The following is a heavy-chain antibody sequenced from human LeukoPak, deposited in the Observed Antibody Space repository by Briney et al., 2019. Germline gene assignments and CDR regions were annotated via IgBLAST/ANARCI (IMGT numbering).Heavy chain of an antibody. CDR1: GGSFSGYY. J-gene: IGHJ2*01. V-gene: IGHV4-34*01. CDR2: INHSGST. D-gene: IGHD6-19*01. CDR3: ARAARGWYRVYWYFDL. Sequence: KPSETLSLTCAVYGGSFSGYYWSWIRQLPGKGLEWIGEINHSGSTNYNPSLKSRVTISVDTSKNQFSLKLSSVTAADTAVYYCARAARGWYRVYWYFDLWGRGTLVTVSS.